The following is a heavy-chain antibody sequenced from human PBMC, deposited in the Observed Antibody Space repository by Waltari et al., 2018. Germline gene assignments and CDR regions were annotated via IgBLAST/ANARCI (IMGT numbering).Heavy chain of an antibody. J-gene: IGHJ6*02. Sequence: EVQMVESGGGLVQPGGSLRLSCAASGFTFSNFWMDWVRQAPGKGLEVVANINPEGSAKNYVDSVKGRFTIFRDNTKNSLYLQMNSLRAEDTAIYYCSESLNVWGPGTTVTVSS. CDR2: INPEGSAK. V-gene: IGHV3-7*01. CDR1: GFTFSNFW. CDR3: SESLNV.